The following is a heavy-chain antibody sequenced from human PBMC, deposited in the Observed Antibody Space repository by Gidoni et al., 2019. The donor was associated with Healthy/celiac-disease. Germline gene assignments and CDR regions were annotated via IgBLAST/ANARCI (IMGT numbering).Heavy chain of an antibody. D-gene: IGHD3-22*01. Sequence: EVQLVESGGGLVQPGGSLRLSCAASGFTVSSNYMSWVRQAPGKGLEWVSVIYSGGSTYYADSVKGRFTISRDNSKNTLYLQMNSLRAEDTAVYYCASTGYDSSGYYPFDYWGQGTLVTVSS. J-gene: IGHJ4*02. CDR1: GFTVSSNY. CDR3: ASTGYDSSGYYPFDY. V-gene: IGHV3-66*01. CDR2: IYSGGST.